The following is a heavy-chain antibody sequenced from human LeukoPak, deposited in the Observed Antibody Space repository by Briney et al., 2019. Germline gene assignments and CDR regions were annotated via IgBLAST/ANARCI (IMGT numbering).Heavy chain of an antibody. Sequence: ASVKVSCKASGYTLTIYYIDWVRQAPGQGLEWMGIIVPSGGSTSYAQKFQGRVTMTRDTSTSTVYMELSSLRSEDTAVYYCARDRGRYSSFYYYGMDVWGQGTTVTVSS. D-gene: IGHD5-12*01. CDR2: IVPSGGST. J-gene: IGHJ6*02. V-gene: IGHV1-46*01. CDR1: GYTLTIYY. CDR3: ARDRGRYSSFYYYGMDV.